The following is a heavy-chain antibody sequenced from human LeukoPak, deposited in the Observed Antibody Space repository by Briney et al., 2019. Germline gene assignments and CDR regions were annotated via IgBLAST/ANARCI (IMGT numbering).Heavy chain of an antibody. J-gene: IGHJ4*02. Sequence: SETLSLTCTVSGGSISSSSYYWGWIRQPPGKGLEWIGSVYYTGASYYNPSLKSRVTISIDTSKRHFSLKLTSVTAADTAVYYCARGAPPQNWGQGTLVTVSS. CDR2: VYYTGAS. CDR3: ARGAPPQN. V-gene: IGHV4-39*07. CDR1: GGSISSSSYY.